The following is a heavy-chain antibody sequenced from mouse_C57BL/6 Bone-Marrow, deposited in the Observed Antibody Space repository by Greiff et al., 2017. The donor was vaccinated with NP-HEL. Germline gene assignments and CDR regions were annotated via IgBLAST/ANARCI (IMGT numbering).Heavy chain of an antibody. V-gene: IGHV1-52*01. J-gene: IGHJ2*01. CDR1: GYTFTSYW. CDR2: IDPSDSET. Sequence: QVQLQQPGAELVRPGSSVKLSCKASGYTFTSYWMHRVKQRPIQGLEWIGNIDPSDSETHYNQKFKDKATLTVDKSSSTAYMQLSSLTSEDSAVYYCARRERRGAYYFDYWGQGTTLTVSS. CDR3: ARRERRGAYYFDY. D-gene: IGHD2-12*01.